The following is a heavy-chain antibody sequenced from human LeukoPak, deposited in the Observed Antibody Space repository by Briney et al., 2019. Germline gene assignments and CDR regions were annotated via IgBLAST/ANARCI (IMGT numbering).Heavy chain of an antibody. V-gene: IGHV3-48*02. CDR1: GFTFSSYS. CDR3: ARDYRYCSSTSWYRSYYYMDV. CDR2: ISSSSSTI. J-gene: IGHJ6*03. Sequence: GGSLRLSCAASGFTFSSYSMNWVRQAPGKGLEWVSYISSSSSTIYYADSVKGRFTISRDNAKNSLYLQMNSLRDEDTAVYYCARDYRYCSSTSWYRSYYYMDVWLKGTTVTVSS. D-gene: IGHD2-2*01.